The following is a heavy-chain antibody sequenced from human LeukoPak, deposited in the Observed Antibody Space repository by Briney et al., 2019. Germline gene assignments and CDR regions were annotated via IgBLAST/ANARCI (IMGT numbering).Heavy chain of an antibody. CDR3: ATDPIPTLPHEGY. CDR2: IKSNADGGTT. J-gene: IGHJ4*02. CDR1: GFTFSVAW. Sequence: GGSLRLSCAASGFTFSVAWMSWVRQAPGKGLEWVGRIKSNADGGTTDYAAPVKGRFTISRHDSESTLYLQMNSLKTEDTAVYYCATDPIPTLPHEGYWGQGTLVTVSS. V-gene: IGHV3-15*01. D-gene: IGHD1-26*01.